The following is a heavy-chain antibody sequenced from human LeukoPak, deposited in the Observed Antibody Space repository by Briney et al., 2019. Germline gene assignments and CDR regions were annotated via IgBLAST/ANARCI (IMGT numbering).Heavy chain of an antibody. CDR1: GFTFSSYA. Sequence: PGGSLRLSCAASGFTFSSYAMIGVRQAPGKGLEWVSAISGSGGSTYYADSVKGRFTISRDNSKNTLYLQMNSLRAEDTAVYYCAKDPPIFRAAYYFDYWGQGTLVTVSS. CDR3: AKDPPIFRAAYYFDY. V-gene: IGHV3-23*01. D-gene: IGHD3-3*02. CDR2: ISGSGGST. J-gene: IGHJ4*02.